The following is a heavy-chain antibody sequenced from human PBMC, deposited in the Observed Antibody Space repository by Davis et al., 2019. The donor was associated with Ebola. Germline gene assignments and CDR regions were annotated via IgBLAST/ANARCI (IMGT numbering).Heavy chain of an antibody. D-gene: IGHD3-10*02. J-gene: IGHJ3*02. Sequence: ESLKISCAASGFTFYRYEMNWIRQPPGKGLEWIGEINHSGSTNYNPSLKSRVTISVDTSKNQFSLKLSSVTAADTAVYYCARTAYYYGRDAFDIWGQGTMVTVSS. CDR3: ARTAYYYGRDAFDI. CDR1: GFTFYRYE. CDR2: INHSGST. V-gene: IGHV4-34*01.